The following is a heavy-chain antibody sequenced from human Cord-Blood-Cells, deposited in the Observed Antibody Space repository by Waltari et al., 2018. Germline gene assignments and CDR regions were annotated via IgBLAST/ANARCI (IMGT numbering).Heavy chain of an antibody. D-gene: IGHD3-10*01. CDR3: ASYGSGSYYNGNFDY. CDR2: IYYSVRI. V-gene: IGHV4-39*01. Sequence: QLQLQESGPGLVKPSETLSLTCTVPGGSISSSSYYWGWISQPPGKGLEWIGSIYYSVRISPHPSRKGRVTISVDTSKNQFSLKLSSVTAADTAVYYCASYGSGSYYNGNFDYWGQGTLVTVSS. CDR1: GGSISSSSYY. J-gene: IGHJ4*02.